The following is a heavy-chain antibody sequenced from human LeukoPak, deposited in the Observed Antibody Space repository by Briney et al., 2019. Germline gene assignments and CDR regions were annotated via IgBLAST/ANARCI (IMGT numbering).Heavy chain of an antibody. CDR3: ARDVHGDYGSGWFDP. CDR1: GGTFNNSA. J-gene: IGHJ5*02. Sequence: AASVQVSCKTSGGTFNNSAISWVRQAPGQGLEWLGGIMPLFGTAGYAQKFQGRVTITKDESTRTVYLELTSLTSDDTAVYYCARDVHGDYGSGWFDPWGQGTLVSVSS. D-gene: IGHD4-17*01. V-gene: IGHV1-69*05. CDR2: IMPLFGTA.